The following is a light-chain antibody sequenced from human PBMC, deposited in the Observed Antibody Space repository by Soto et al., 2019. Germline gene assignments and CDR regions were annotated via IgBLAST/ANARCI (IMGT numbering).Light chain of an antibody. Sequence: DIQVTQSPSFVSASVGDRITITCRASQGISNWLAWYQQHPGKAPKLLIYGATSLHSGVPSRFSGSGSGTEFTLTLSGRQPEDFATYYCQQADSFARFGQGTKIDMK. V-gene: IGKV1-12*01. CDR1: QGISNW. J-gene: IGKJ1*01. CDR2: GAT. CDR3: QQADSFAR.